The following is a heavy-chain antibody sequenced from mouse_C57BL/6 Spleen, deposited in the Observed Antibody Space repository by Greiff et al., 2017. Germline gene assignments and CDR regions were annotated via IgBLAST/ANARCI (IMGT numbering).Heavy chain of an antibody. V-gene: IGHV1-75*01. CDR2: IFPGSGST. Sequence: QVQLQQSGPELVKPGASVKISCKASGYTFTDYYINWVKQRPGQGLEWIGWIFPGSGSTYYNEKFKGKAPLTVDKSSSTAYMLLSSLTSEDSAVYFCAREWIYDGLWYFDVWGTGTTVTVSS. D-gene: IGHD1-2*01. J-gene: IGHJ1*03. CDR1: GYTFTDYY. CDR3: AREWIYDGLWYFDV.